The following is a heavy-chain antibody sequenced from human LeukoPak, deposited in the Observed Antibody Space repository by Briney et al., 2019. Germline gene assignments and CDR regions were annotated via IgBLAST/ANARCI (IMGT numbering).Heavy chain of an antibody. CDR2: IYYSGST. D-gene: IGHD6-19*01. CDR1: GGSISSYY. V-gene: IGHV4-59*01. CDR3: ARVGKQWLVRPLYYFDY. Sequence: PSETLSLTCTVSGGSISSYYWSWIRQPPGKGLEWIGYIYYSGSTNYNPSLKSRVTISVDTPKNQFSLKLSSVTAADTAVYYCARVGKQWLVRPLYYFDYWGQGTLVTVSS. J-gene: IGHJ4*02.